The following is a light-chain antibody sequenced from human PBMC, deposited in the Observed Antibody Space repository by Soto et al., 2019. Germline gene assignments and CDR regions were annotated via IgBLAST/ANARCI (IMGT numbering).Light chain of an antibody. CDR2: NNN. CDR1: RSNIGNNA. Sequence: QSVLTQTPSASGTPGQTVTISCSGSRSNIGNNAVSWYQQFPGTAPKLLIYNNNQRPSGVPDRFSGSKSGTSASLAISGLQSEDEADYYCATWDNSLNARGVFGGGTQRTVL. J-gene: IGLJ3*02. CDR3: ATWDNSLNARGV. V-gene: IGLV1-44*01.